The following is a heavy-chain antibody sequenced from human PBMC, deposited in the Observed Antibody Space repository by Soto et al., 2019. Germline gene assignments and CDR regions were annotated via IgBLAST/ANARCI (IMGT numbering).Heavy chain of an antibody. J-gene: IGHJ3*02. CDR3: TRERKTILRGAFDI. CDR2: IRSKAHGGTT. V-gene: IGHV3-49*03. D-gene: IGHD1-1*01. Sequence: GGSLRLSCTASGFTFGDYAMSWFRQAPGKGLEWVGFIRSKAHGGTTEYAASVKGRFTISRDDSKSIAYLQMNSLKTEDTAVYYCTRERKTILRGAFDIWGQGTMVTGSS. CDR1: GFTFGDYA.